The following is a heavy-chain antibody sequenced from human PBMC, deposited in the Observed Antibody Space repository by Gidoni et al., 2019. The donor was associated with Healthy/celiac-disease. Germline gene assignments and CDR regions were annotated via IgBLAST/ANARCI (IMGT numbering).Heavy chain of an antibody. CDR1: GYTFTSYA. CDR2: INAGNGNT. Sequence: QVQLVQSGAEVKKPGASAKVSCKASGYTFTSYAMHWVRQAPGQRLEWMGWINAGNGNTKYSQKFQGRVTITRDTSASTAYMELSSLRSEDTAVYYCARVYGGTYFDYWGQGTLVTVSS. CDR3: ARVYGGTYFDY. D-gene: IGHD2-15*01. V-gene: IGHV1-3*01. J-gene: IGHJ4*02.